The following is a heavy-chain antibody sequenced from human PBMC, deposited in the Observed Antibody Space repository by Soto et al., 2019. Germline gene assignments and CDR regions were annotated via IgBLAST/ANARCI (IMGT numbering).Heavy chain of an antibody. V-gene: IGHV3-23*01. J-gene: IGHJ5*02. CDR1: EFKFSSYA. CDR3: VRDLGSSDLDP. Sequence: GGSLRLSCAASEFKFSSYAMDWVRQSPGRGLEWVYYADSVKGRFTISRDNSKNTVSLQMNSLRAEDTAVYYCVRDLGSSDLDPWGQGTLVTVSS. D-gene: IGHD6-13*01.